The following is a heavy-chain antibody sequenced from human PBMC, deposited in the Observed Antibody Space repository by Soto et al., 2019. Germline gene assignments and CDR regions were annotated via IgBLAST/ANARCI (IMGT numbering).Heavy chain of an antibody. D-gene: IGHD3-9*01. CDR3: ARDGGPYYDILTGYSGFDY. CDR2: IIPIFGTA. V-gene: IGHV1-69*01. J-gene: IGHJ4*02. CDR1: GGTFSSYA. Sequence: VQLVQSGAEVKKPGSSVKVSCKASGGTFSSYAISWVRQAPGQGLEWMGGIIPIFGTANYAQKFQGRVTITADESTSKAYMELSSLRSEDTAVYYCARDGGPYYDILTGYSGFDYWGQGTLVTVSS.